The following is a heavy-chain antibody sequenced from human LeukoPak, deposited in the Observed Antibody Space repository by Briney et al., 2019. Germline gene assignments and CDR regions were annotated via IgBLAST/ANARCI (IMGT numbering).Heavy chain of an antibody. CDR2: ISPYNGNT. CDR3: ARDRASGIVDY. J-gene: IGHJ4*02. Sequence: ASVKVSCKASGYTFTSYVINWVRQAPGQGLEWMGWISPYNGNTNYAQKLQGTVTMTTDTSTGTANMELRSLRSDDTAVYYCARDRASGIVDYWGQGTLVTVSS. CDR1: GYTFTSYV. D-gene: IGHD6-13*01. V-gene: IGHV1-18*01.